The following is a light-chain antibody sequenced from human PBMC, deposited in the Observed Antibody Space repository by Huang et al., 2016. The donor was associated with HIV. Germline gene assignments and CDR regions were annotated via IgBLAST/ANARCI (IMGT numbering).Light chain of an antibody. Sequence: DIQMTQSPSTLSASIGDRVTITCRASQSISTRLAWYQHKPGRAPKFIIYKASSLEMGVPSRFDGRGSETEFTLSISSLQPDDFATYYCQQYKSYSVTFGQGTKMEIK. CDR3: QQYKSYSVT. V-gene: IGKV1-5*03. CDR1: QSISTR. J-gene: IGKJ2*01. CDR2: KAS.